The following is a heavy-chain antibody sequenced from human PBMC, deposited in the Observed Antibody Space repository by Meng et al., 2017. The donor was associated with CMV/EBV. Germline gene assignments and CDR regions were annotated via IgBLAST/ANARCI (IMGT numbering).Heavy chain of an antibody. CDR3: ARAVGEFDY. D-gene: IGHD3-10*01. CDR1: GYSFSSYD. Sequence: ASVKVSCKASGYSFSSYDINWVRQAAGQGLEWMGYINPNSGNTGYAQKFQGRVSIIRDTSISTAYMELSPLRSDDTAVYYCARAVGEFDYWGQGTLVTVSS. CDR2: INPNSGNT. J-gene: IGHJ4*02. V-gene: IGHV1-8*03.